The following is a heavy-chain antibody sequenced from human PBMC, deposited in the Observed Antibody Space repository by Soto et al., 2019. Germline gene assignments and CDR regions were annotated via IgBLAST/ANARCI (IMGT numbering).Heavy chain of an antibody. J-gene: IGHJ6*02. CDR1: GYTFTSYG. D-gene: IGHD3-3*01. CDR2: ISAYNGNT. Sequence: ASVKVSCKASGYTFTSYGISWVRQAPGQGLEWMGWISAYNGNTNYAQKLQGRVTMTTDTSTSTAYMELRSLRSDDTAVYYCARDQGITIFGLVIGPSHYGMDVWGQGPTVTLS. CDR3: ARDQGITIFGLVIGPSHYGMDV. V-gene: IGHV1-18*01.